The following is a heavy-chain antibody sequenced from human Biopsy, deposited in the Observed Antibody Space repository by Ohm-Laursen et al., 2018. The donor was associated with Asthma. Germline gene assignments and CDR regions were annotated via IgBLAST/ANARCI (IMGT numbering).Heavy chain of an antibody. CDR2: ISYDGNHK. CDR1: GFMFRSFG. D-gene: IGHD5-18*01. CDR3: VKDTYEDDYGYHTFDV. Sequence: SLRLSCAASGFMFRSFGMHWVRQAPGKGLEWVAVISYDGNHKFYEDSVKGRFTISRDNSKNTLYLQMNSLRTEDTAVYYCVKDTYEDDYGYHTFDVWGQGTMVTVSS. V-gene: IGHV3-30*18. J-gene: IGHJ3*01.